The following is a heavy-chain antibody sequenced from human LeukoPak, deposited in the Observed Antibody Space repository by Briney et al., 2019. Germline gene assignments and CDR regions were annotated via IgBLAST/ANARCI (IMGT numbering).Heavy chain of an antibody. CDR3: ARDFSGRRDAFDI. J-gene: IGHJ3*02. D-gene: IGHD1-1*01. V-gene: IGHV3-53*01. CDR2: IYSDGNT. CDR1: GFTVSSNY. Sequence: GGSLRLSCAASGFTVSSNYMSWVRQAPGEGLEWVSVIYSDGNTYYADSVKGRFTISRDNSKNTLYLQMNSLRAEDTAVYYCARDFSGRRDAFDIWGQGTMVTVSS.